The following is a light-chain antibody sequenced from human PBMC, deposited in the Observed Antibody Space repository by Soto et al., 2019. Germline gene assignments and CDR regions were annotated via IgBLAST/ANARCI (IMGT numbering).Light chain of an antibody. CDR3: LKHNSYPYS. CDR1: QDISRF. V-gene: IGKV1-17*03. Sequence: DVQMTQSPSAMSASVGDRITITCRASQDISRFVAWFQQKPGQVPERLIYDTSTLQPGVPSRFSGSGSGTEFTLAITGLQPEDFATYYCLKHNSYPYSFGQGTKLVIK. CDR2: DTS. J-gene: IGKJ2*01.